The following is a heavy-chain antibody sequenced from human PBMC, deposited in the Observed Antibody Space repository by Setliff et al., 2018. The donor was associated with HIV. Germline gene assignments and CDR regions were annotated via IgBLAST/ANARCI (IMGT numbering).Heavy chain of an antibody. V-gene: IGHV4-34*01. CDR2: ITHSGST. CDR1: GGSFSGYY. CDR3: AKGVAGLQYYYYYMDV. J-gene: IGHJ6*03. D-gene: IGHD6-19*01. Sequence: SETLSLTCAVYGGSFSGYYWTWIRQPPGKGLEWIGVITHSGSTNYNTSLETRVTISVDTSKNQFSLKVSSVTAADTAVYYCAKGVAGLQYYYYYMDVWGKGTTVTVSS.